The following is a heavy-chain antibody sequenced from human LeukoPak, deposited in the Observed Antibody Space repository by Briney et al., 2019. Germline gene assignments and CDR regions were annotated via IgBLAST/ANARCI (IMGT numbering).Heavy chain of an antibody. Sequence: EASVKVSCKASGYTFTSYYMHWVRQAPGQGLEWMGIINPSGGTTIYAQKFQGRVTMTRDMSTSTVYMELSSLRSEDTAVYYCARCDHFEVAATRDWYFSLWGRGTLVTVSS. D-gene: IGHD2-15*01. CDR1: GYTFTSYY. CDR3: ARCDHFEVAATRDWYFSL. CDR2: INPSGGTT. V-gene: IGHV1-46*01. J-gene: IGHJ2*01.